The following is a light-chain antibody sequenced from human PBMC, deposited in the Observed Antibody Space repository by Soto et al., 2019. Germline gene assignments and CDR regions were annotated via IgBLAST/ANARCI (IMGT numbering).Light chain of an antibody. J-gene: IGKJ2*01. Sequence: EIVMTQSPATLSVSPGERATLSCRASQSVSSNLAWYQQKPGQAPRLLIYGASTRATGIPARFSGSGSGTEFPLTISSLQSEDSAVYYCQQYNNWPHTFGQGTKLEIK. CDR1: QSVSSN. V-gene: IGKV3-15*01. CDR2: GAS. CDR3: QQYNNWPHT.